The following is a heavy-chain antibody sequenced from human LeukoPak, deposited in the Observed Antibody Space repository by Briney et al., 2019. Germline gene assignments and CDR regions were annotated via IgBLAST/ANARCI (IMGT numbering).Heavy chain of an antibody. J-gene: IGHJ4*02. V-gene: IGHV4-34*01. CDR2: INHSGST. CDR3: ARGSPGNYYGSGSYYTFDH. CDR1: GGSFSGYY. D-gene: IGHD3-10*01. Sequence: PSETLSLTCAVYGGSFSGYYWSWIRQPPGKGLEWIGEINHSGSTNYNPSLKSRVTISVDTSKNQFSLKLSSVTAADTAVYYCARGSPGNYYGSGSYYTFDHWGQGTLVTVSS.